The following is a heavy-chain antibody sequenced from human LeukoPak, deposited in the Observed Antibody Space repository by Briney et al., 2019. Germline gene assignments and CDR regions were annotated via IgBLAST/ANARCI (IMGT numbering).Heavy chain of an antibody. Sequence: PSETLSLTCAVYGGSFSYYYWGWIRQPPGKGLEWIGEINESGSTNYNPSLKSRVTISLDTSKNQFSLKLSSVTAADTAVYYCARSLFDYWGQGILVTVSS. V-gene: IGHV4-34*01. J-gene: IGHJ4*02. CDR1: GGSFSYYY. CDR2: INESGST. CDR3: ARSLFDY.